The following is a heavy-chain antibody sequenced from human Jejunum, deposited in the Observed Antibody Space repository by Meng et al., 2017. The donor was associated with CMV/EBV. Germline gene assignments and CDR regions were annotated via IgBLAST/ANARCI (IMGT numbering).Heavy chain of an antibody. D-gene: IGHD6-13*01. Sequence: GFPFTTWMHWVRQAPGEGLVWVARISHDGSSTTYADSVKGRFTLSRDNAKNTLFLQMNSLRVEDTAVYFCARGPDHSSRWYGLDSWGQGTLVTVSS. V-gene: IGHV3-74*01. J-gene: IGHJ4*02. CDR2: ISHDGSST. CDR1: GFPFTTW. CDR3: ARGPDHSSRWYGLDS.